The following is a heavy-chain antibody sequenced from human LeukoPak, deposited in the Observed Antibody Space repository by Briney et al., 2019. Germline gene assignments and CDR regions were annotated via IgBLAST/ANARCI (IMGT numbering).Heavy chain of an antibody. CDR3: AKDRRITFGGVIDPFDY. Sequence: GSLRLSCAASGFTFSSYAMSWVRQAPGKGLEWVSAISGSGGSTYYADSVKGRFTISRDNSKNTLYLQMNSLRAEDTAVYYCAKDRRITFGGVIDPFDYWGQGTLVTVSS. J-gene: IGHJ4*02. CDR1: GFTFSSYA. D-gene: IGHD3-16*02. CDR2: ISGSGGST. V-gene: IGHV3-23*01.